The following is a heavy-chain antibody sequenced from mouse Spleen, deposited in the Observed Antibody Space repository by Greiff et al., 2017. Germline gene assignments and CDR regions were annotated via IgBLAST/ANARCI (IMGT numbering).Heavy chain of an antibody. V-gene: IGHV5-9-3*01. D-gene: IGHD1-1*01. CDR1: GFTFSSYA. CDR2: ISSGGSHT. J-gene: IGHJ2*01. Sequence: EVQRVESGGGLVKPGGSLKLSCAASGFTFSSYAMPWVRQTPEKRLEWVATISSGGSHTYYPDSVKGRFTISRDNAKNTLYLRMGSLRSENTAMYYYATPLNPPAVAPYCWGQGTTLTVSS. CDR3: ATPLNPPAVAPYC.